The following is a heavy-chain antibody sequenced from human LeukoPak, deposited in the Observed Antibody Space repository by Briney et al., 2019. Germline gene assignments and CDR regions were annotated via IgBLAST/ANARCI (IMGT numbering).Heavy chain of an antibody. CDR2: IGTGIYTT. V-gene: IGHV3-48*01. CDR3: ARGPTHIPST. Sequence: GGSLRLSCAASGFTFSSYSMNWVRQAPGKELEWISYIGTGIYTTFYADSVRGRFTISRDNAKNSLYLQMNSLRAEDTAVYYCARGPTHIPSTWGQGTLVTVSS. D-gene: IGHD2-2*02. CDR1: GFTFSSYS. J-gene: IGHJ4*02.